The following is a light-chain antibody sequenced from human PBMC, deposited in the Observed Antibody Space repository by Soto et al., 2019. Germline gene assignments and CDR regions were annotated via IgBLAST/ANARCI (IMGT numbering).Light chain of an antibody. V-gene: IGKV1-5*01. CDR2: DAS. CDR1: QSISTW. CDR3: QQYQNSWT. Sequence: DIQMTQSPSTLSASVGDRVIITCRASQSISTWLAWYQQKPGEVPNLLIYDASNLESGVPLRFSGSGSGTEFTLTISSLQPDDFATYYCQQYQNSWTFGQGTKVDIK. J-gene: IGKJ1*01.